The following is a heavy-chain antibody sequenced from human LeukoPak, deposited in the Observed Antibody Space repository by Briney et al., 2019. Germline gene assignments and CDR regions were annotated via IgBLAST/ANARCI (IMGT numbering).Heavy chain of an antibody. V-gene: IGHV1-69*04. Sequence: GASVKVSCKASGGTFSSYAIGRVRQAPGQGLEWMGRIIPIFGIANYAQKFQGRVTITADKSTSTAYMELSSLRSEDTAVYYCARGYTNYYDSSGPKGAFDIWGQGTMVTVSS. J-gene: IGHJ3*02. CDR1: GGTFSSYA. D-gene: IGHD3-22*01. CDR3: ARGYTNYYDSSGPKGAFDI. CDR2: IIPIFGIA.